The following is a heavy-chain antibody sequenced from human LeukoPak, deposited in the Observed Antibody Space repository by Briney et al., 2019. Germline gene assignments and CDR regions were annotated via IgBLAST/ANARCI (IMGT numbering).Heavy chain of an antibody. CDR3: ARSAVSAIQGYCSSTSCHRRWFDP. CDR1: GYTFTSYD. V-gene: IGHV1-8*01. D-gene: IGHD2-2*02. J-gene: IGHJ5*02. CDR2: MNPNSGNT. Sequence: ASVKVSCKDSGYTFTSYDINWVRQATGQGLEWMGWMNPNSGNTGYAQKFQGRVTMTRNTSVSTAYMELSSLRSEDTAVYYCARSAVSAIQGYCSSTSCHRRWFDPWGQGTLVTVSS.